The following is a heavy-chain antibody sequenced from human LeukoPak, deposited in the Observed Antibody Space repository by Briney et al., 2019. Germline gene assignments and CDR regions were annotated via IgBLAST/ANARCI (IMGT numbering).Heavy chain of an antibody. CDR1: GGSFSGYY. V-gene: IGHV4-34*01. J-gene: IGHJ3*02. D-gene: IGHD1-7*01. Sequence: WETLSLTCAVYGGSFSGYYWSWIRQPPGKRLEWIGEINHSGSTNYNPSLKSRVTISVDTSKNQFSLKLSSVTAADTAVYYCARDELDAFDIWGQGTMVTVSS. CDR2: INHSGST. CDR3: ARDELDAFDI.